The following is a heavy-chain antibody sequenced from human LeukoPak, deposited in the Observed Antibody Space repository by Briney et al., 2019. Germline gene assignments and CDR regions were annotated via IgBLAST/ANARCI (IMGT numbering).Heavy chain of an antibody. CDR1: GGSFSGYY. CDR2: ITNIVSA. J-gene: IGHJ5*02. D-gene: IGHD4-11*01. Sequence: LGTLSLTCAVYGGSFSGYYWTWIRQPPGKGLEWIGEITNIVSANYNPPLKSRVTISVDTSKNQFSLKLSSVTAADTAVYYCARGRDYSNSLARWFDPWGQGTLDTLPS. V-gene: IGHV4-34*01. CDR3: ARGRDYSNSLARWFDP.